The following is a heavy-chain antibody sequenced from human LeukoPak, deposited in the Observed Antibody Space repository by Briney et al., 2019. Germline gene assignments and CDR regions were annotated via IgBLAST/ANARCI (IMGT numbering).Heavy chain of an antibody. CDR3: ARLAGYSSGWYEEGFDY. V-gene: IGHV4-39*01. CDR2: IYYSGST. J-gene: IGHJ4*02. CDR1: GGSISSSSYY. Sequence: NPSETLSLTCTVSGGSISSSSYYWGWIRQPPGKGLEWIGSIYYSGSTYYNPSLKSRVTISVDTSKNQFSLKLSSVTAADTAVYYCARLAGYSSGWYEEGFDYWGQGTLVTVSS. D-gene: IGHD6-19*01.